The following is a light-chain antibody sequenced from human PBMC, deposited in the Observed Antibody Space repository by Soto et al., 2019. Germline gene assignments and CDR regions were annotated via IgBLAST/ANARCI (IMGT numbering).Light chain of an antibody. Sequence: EIVMTQSPATLSVSPGERATLSCRASQSVTISLAWYQQKPGQAPTLLIYGASSRATGTPLRFGGSGSVTEFTLTISSLQSEDFAGYYCQQYKDWPRTFGQGTKLEIK. V-gene: IGKV3-15*01. CDR3: QQYKDWPRT. CDR1: QSVTIS. J-gene: IGKJ2*01. CDR2: GAS.